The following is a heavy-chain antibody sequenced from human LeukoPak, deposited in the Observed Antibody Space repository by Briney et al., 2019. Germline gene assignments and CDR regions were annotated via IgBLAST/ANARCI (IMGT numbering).Heavy chain of an antibody. J-gene: IGHJ3*02. Sequence: SETLSLTCSVSGDSISRFFWTWIRQSPGKGVEWIGYINNNGGSNYIPSYNPSLKSRVTISVETSKNQFSLKLSSVTAADTAVYFCARRRPPFMPDSTDYPHAFDMWGQGTRVTVSS. CDR1: GDSISRFF. CDR2: INNNGGS. D-gene: IGHD2-2*01. CDR3: ARRRPPFMPDSTDYPHAFDM. V-gene: IGHV4-4*09.